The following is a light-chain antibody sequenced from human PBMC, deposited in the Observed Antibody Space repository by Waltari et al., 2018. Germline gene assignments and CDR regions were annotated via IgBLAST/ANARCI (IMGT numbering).Light chain of an antibody. Sequence: EIVMTQSPAAVSLSQGERATLSCRASQNIANNLAWYQHKGGQAPRLLIYDASTRATGSPVRFSGSGSGTEFTLSISSLQTEDFAVYFCQQYDDWPAYSFGQGTKLEIK. V-gene: IGKV3-15*01. CDR2: DAS. CDR1: QNIANN. CDR3: QQYDDWPAYS. J-gene: IGKJ2*01.